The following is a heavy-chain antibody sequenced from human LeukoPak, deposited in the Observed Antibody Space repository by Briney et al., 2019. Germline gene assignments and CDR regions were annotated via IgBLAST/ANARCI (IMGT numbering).Heavy chain of an antibody. J-gene: IGHJ5*02. Sequence: GGSLRLSCAASAFTFSSYAMHWVRQAPGKGLEWVAVISYDGSNKYYADSVKGRFTISRDNSKNTLYLQMNSLRAEDTAVYYCARAGYSSSWGQGTLVTVSS. CDR3: ARAGYSSS. CDR1: AFTFSSYA. CDR2: ISYDGSNK. D-gene: IGHD6-13*01. V-gene: IGHV3-30*04.